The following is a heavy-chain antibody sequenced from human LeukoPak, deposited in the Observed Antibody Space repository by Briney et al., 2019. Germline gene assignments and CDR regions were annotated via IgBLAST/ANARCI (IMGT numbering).Heavy chain of an antibody. CDR2: ISSSSATI. CDR1: GFTFSTYS. D-gene: IGHD6-19*01. CDR3: ARDPSSSDYVDY. Sequence: GGSLRLSCAASGFTFSTYSMNWVRQAPGKGLEWVSYISSSSATIYYADSVKGRFTISRDNAKNSLYQQMNSLRDEDTAVYYCARDPSSSDYVDYWGQGTLVTVSS. V-gene: IGHV3-48*02. J-gene: IGHJ4*02.